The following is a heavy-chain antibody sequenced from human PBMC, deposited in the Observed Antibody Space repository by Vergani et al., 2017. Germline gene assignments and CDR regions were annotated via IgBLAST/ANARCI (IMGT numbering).Heavy chain of an antibody. CDR3: ASLYSSSSRYGMDV. J-gene: IGHJ6*02. V-gene: IGHV3-11*01. CDR1: GFTFSDYY. Sequence: VQLVESGGGLIQPGGSLRLSCAASGFTFSDYYMSWIRQAPGKGLEWVSYISSSGSTIYYADSVKGRFTISRDNAKNSLYLQMNSLRAEDTAVYYCASLYSSSSRYGMDVWGQGTTVTVSS. CDR2: ISSSGSTI. D-gene: IGHD6-6*01.